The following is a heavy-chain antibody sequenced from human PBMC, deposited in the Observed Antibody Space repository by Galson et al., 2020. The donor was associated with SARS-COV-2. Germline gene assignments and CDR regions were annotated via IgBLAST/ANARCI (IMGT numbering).Heavy chain of an antibody. J-gene: IGHJ6*02. CDR3: ARDFAYQPQTYGMDV. Sequence: ASEPLSLTCTVSGGPISSGGYSWSWIRQHPGKGLEWIGYIYYSGRTYYNPSLKSRVTISVDTSKNQFSLKLSSVTAADTAVYYGARDFAYQPQTYGMDVWGQGTTVTVSS. D-gene: IGHD2-2*01. CDR2: IYYSGRT. CDR1: GGPISSGGYS. V-gene: IGHV4-31*03.